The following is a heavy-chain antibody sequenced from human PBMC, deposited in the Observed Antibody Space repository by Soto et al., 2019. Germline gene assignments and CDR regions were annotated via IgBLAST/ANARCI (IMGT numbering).Heavy chain of an antibody. V-gene: IGHV3-33*01. D-gene: IGHD5-18*01. Sequence: QVQLVESGGGVVQPGRSLRISCAASGFTFSSYGMHWVRKAPGKGLEWVAVIWYDGSNKYYADSVKGRFTISRDNSKNTLYLQMNSLRAEDTAVYYCAREVDTAMVRYYYMDVWGKGTTVTVSS. CDR1: GFTFSSYG. CDR3: AREVDTAMVRYYYMDV. CDR2: IWYDGSNK. J-gene: IGHJ6*03.